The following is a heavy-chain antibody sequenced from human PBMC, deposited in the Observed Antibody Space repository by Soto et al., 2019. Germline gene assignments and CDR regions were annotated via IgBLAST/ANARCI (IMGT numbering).Heavy chain of an antibody. J-gene: IGHJ4*02. CDR2: ISGSGGNT. CDR1: GFTFSTYA. V-gene: IGHV3-23*01. CDR3: AKDVVGSGSYYLPFDS. D-gene: IGHD1-26*01. Sequence: GGSLRLSCAASGFTFSTYAMSWVRQAPGKGLEWVSAISGSGGNTYYADSVKGRFTISRDNSENTLYLQMSSLRAEDTAVYYCAKDVVGSGSYYLPFDSWGQGTLVTVSS.